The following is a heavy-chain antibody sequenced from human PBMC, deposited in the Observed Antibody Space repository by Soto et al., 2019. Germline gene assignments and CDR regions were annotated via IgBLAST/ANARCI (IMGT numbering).Heavy chain of an antibody. J-gene: IGHJ5*02. Sequence: WESLTITCRSSRYTFTGYWIAWVRQMPGKGLEWMGIIYPDDSDTRYSPSFQGQVTFSADRSINTAYLQWNGLKASDTAMYYCARHHRDDSSGSWFDPWGQGSLINV. CDR1: RYTFTGYW. CDR2: IYPDDSDT. V-gene: IGHV5-51*01. D-gene: IGHD3-22*01. CDR3: ARHHRDDSSGSWFDP.